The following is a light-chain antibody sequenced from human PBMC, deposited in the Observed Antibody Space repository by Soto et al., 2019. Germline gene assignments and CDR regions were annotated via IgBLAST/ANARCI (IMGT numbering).Light chain of an antibody. Sequence: EIVLTQSPSFLSASLGDRVTISCRASQGISSYLAWYQQKPGKAPKLLIYAASTRQSGVPARFSGSGSGTEFTLTISSLQPEDFATYYCQQRNSYPYTFGQGTKLDIK. CDR1: QGISSY. V-gene: IGKV1-9*01. CDR2: AAS. CDR3: QQRNSYPYT. J-gene: IGKJ2*01.